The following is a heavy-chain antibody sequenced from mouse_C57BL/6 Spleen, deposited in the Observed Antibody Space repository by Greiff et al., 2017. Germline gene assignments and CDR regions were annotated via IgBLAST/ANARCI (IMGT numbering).Heavy chain of an antibody. CDR3: AKGWEYDGDAMDY. D-gene: IGHD2-3*01. V-gene: IGHV1-53*01. CDR1: GYTFTSYW. CDR2: INPSNGGT. Sequence: VQLQQPGTELVKPGASVKLSCKASGYTFTSYWMHWVKQRPGQGLEWIGNINPSNGGTNYNEKFKSKATLTVDKSSSTAYMQLSSLTSEDSAVYYCAKGWEYDGDAMDYWGQGTSVTVSS. J-gene: IGHJ4*01.